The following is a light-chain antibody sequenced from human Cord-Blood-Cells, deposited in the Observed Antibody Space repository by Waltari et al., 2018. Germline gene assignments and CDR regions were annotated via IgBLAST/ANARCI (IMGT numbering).Light chain of an antibody. CDR2: YGD. J-gene: IGLJ3*02. Sequence: QSVLTQPPSVSEAPRQRVTISCSGSSSNIGNNAVTWYQQLPGKAPKLLIYYGDLLPSGVSDRFSGSKSGTSASLAISGLQSEDEADYYCAAWDDSLNGWVFGGGTKLTVL. CDR1: SSNIGNNA. CDR3: AAWDDSLNGWV. V-gene: IGLV1-36*01.